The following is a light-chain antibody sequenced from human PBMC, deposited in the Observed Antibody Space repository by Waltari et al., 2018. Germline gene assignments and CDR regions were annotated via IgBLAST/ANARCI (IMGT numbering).Light chain of an antibody. CDR2: GAS. CDR3: QQYGSSPRT. Sequence: EIVLTQSPGTLSLSPGEIATLSCRASQSVSSSYLAWYQQKPGQAPRLLIYGASSRATGIPDRCSGSGSGTDFTLTISRLEPEDFAVYYCQQYGSSPRTFGQGTKVEIK. J-gene: IGKJ1*01. CDR1: QSVSSSY. V-gene: IGKV3-20*01.